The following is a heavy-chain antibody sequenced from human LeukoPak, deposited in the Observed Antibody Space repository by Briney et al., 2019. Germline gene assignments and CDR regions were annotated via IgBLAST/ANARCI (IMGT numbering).Heavy chain of an antibody. Sequence: SETLSLTCTVSGGSISSHYWSWIRQPAGKGLEWLGRIYTSGSTNYNPSLKSRVTMSVDTSKNQFSLKLSSVTAADTAVYYCARDLGYSSGWYTDYFDYWGQGTLVTVSS. J-gene: IGHJ4*02. CDR2: IYTSGST. V-gene: IGHV4-4*07. CDR3: ARDLGYSSGWYTDYFDY. CDR1: GGSISSHY. D-gene: IGHD6-19*01.